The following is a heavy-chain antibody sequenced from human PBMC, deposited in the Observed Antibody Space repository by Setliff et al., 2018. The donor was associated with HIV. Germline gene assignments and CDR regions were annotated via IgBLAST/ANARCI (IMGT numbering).Heavy chain of an antibody. CDR1: GGTFSGYA. D-gene: IGHD6-19*01. J-gene: IGHJ3*01. CDR3: ARVPYRSAWFSGGHDAFDV. Sequence: ASVTVSCKGSGGTFSGYAISLVRQAPGQGLEWMGWISEYNGKTNYAQKLQGRVTMTTDTSTRTVYMELRSLRSDDTAVYYCARVPYRSAWFSGGHDAFDVWGQGTMVTVSS. CDR2: ISEYNGKT. V-gene: IGHV1-18*01.